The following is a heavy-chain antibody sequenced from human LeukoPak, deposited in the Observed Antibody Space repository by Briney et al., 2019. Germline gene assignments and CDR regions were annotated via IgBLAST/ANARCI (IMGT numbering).Heavy chain of an antibody. CDR1: GGTFSSYA. J-gene: IGHJ4*02. Sequence: SVRVSCKASGGTFSSYAISWVRQAPGQGLEWMGGIIPIFGTANYAQKFQGRVTITADESTSTAYMELSRLRSDDTAVYYCARVFQKQLSDYWGQGSLVTVSS. D-gene: IGHD6-13*01. CDR3: ARVFQKQLSDY. V-gene: IGHV1-69*13. CDR2: IIPIFGTA.